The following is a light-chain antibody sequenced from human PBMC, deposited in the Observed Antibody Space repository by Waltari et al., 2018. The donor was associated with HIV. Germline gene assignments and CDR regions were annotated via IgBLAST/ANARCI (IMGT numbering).Light chain of an antibody. CDR1: RSNIGSTT. CDR2: SND. J-gene: IGLJ2*01. Sequence: QSVLPQPPSASGPPGQRVTISCSGSRSNIGSTTVTWYQQLPGTAPQLLIYSNDQRPSGVPDRFSGSKSGTSASLAISGLQSEDEAGYYCAAWDVSLNGLVFGGGTKVTVL. V-gene: IGLV1-44*01. CDR3: AAWDVSLNGLV.